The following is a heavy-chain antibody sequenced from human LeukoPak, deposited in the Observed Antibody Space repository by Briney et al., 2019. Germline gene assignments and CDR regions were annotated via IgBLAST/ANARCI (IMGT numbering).Heavy chain of an antibody. CDR3: ARAVTSWMSGGFDY. J-gene: IGHJ4*02. CDR1: GGSISSGSYY. V-gene: IGHV4-61*02. Sequence: SQSLSLNCNVSGGSISSGSYYWSWIRQPTGKGLEWIGRIYTSGSTNYNPSLKSRVTISVDTSKNQFSLKLSSVTAADTAVYYCARAVTSWMSGGFDYWGQGTLVTVSS. D-gene: IGHD3-10*01. CDR2: IYTSGST.